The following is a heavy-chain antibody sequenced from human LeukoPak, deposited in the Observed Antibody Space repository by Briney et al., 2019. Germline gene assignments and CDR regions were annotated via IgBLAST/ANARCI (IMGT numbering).Heavy chain of an antibody. CDR2: ISDSGGRT. CDR1: GFTFSSYA. CDR3: AGGQWLPDY. D-gene: IGHD6-19*01. Sequence: GGSLRLSCAASGFTFSSYAMNWVRQAPGKGREWVSGISDSGGRTYYADSVKGRFTISRDNFKNTLYLQMNSLRVEDTAIYYCAGGQWLPDYWGQGTRVTVSS. V-gene: IGHV3-23*01. J-gene: IGHJ4*02.